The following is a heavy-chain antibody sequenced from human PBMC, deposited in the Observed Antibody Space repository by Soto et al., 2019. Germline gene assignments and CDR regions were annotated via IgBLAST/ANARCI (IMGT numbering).Heavy chain of an antibody. CDR1: GGSFSGYY. D-gene: IGHD6-19*01. CDR3: ARPKVAGLFDY. J-gene: IGHJ4*02. CDR2: INHSGST. V-gene: IGHV4-34*01. Sequence: QVQLQQWGAGLLKPSETLSFTCAVYGGSFSGYYWSWIRQPPGKGLEWIGEINHSGSTNYNPSLKSRVTISVDTSKNQFSLKLSSVTAAHTAVYYAARPKVAGLFDYWGQGTLVTVST.